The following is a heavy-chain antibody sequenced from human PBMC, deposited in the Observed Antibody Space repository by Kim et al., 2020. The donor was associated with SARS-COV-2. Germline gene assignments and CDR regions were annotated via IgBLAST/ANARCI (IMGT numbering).Heavy chain of an antibody. CDR3: ARDLVPAGATIPTWDYYYGMDV. J-gene: IGHJ6*02. V-gene: IGHV1-3*01. Sequence: ASVKVSCKASGYTFTSYAMHWVRQAPGQRLEWMGWINAGNGNTKYSQKFQGRVTITRDTSASTAYMELSSLRSEDTAVYYCARDLVPAGATIPTWDYYYGMDVLGRGTTVTVSS. CDR2: INAGNGNT. D-gene: IGHD1-26*01. CDR1: GYTFTSYA.